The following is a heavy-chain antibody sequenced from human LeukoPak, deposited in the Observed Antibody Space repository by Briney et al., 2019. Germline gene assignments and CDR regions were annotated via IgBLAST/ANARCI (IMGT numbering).Heavy chain of an antibody. CDR1: GFTFTSYA. D-gene: IGHD3-22*01. CDR3: ARDQTYYYDSSGYYTI. J-gene: IGHJ3*02. CDR2: ISGSANRT. Sequence: GGSLRLSCAVSGFTFTSYAISWVRQAPGKGLEWVSTISGSANRTYYADSVKGRFTISRDNAKNTLYLQMNSLRAEDTAVYYCARDQTYYYDSSGYYTIWGQGTMVTVSS. V-gene: IGHV3-23*01.